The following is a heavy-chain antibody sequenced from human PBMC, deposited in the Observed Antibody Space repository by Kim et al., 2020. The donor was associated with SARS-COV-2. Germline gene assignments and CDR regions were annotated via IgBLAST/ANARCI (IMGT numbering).Heavy chain of an antibody. V-gene: IGHV6-1*01. CDR3: ARGVYSSGWYFYYGMDV. D-gene: IGHD6-19*01. J-gene: IGHJ6*02. CDR2: TYYRSKWYN. Sequence: SQTLSLTCAISGDSVSSNSAAWNWIRQSPSRGLEWLGRTYYRSKWYNDYAVSVKSRITINPDTSKNQFSLQLNSVTPEDTAVYYCARGVYSSGWYFYYGMDVWGQGTTVTVSS. CDR1: GDSVSSNSAA.